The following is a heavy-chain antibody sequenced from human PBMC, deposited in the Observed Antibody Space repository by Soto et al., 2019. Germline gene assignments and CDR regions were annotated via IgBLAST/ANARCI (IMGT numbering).Heavy chain of an antibody. Sequence: SETLSLTCTVSGGSFSGGGYYWSWIRQHPGKGLEWMGYISYSGSTKYKPSLQSRITISVDTSKNQFSLRLTSVTAADTAIYFCARTSIFGVVLNAFDIWDPGTLVTVSS. V-gene: IGHV4-31*03. CDR2: ISYSGST. D-gene: IGHD3-3*01. J-gene: IGHJ3*02. CDR1: GGSFSGGGYY. CDR3: ARTSIFGVVLNAFDI.